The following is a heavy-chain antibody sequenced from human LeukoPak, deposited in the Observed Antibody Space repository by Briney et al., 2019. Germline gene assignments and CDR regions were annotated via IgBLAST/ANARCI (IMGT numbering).Heavy chain of an antibody. CDR3: ARNNPGGAITYYYYGLDV. J-gene: IGHJ6*02. CDR2: IYYSGST. D-gene: IGHD3-10*01. V-gene: IGHV4-59*08. CDR1: GGSISSYY. Sequence: PSETLSLTCTVSGGSISSYYRSWIRLPPGKGLEWIGYIYYSGSTDYNPSLKSRVSISVDTSKDQFSLKLSSVTAADTAVYYCARNNPGGAITYYYYGLDVWGPGTTVTVSS.